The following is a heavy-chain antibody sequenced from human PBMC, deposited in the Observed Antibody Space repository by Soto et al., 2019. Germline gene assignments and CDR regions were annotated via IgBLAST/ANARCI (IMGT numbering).Heavy chain of an antibody. CDR3: ARDLLWFGELSPTKPPFDY. CDR2: ISAYNGNT. V-gene: IGHV1-18*04. CDR1: GYTFTSYG. J-gene: IGHJ4*02. D-gene: IGHD3-10*01. Sequence: VQLVQSGAEVKKPGASVKVSCKASGYTFTSYGISWVRQAPGQGLEWMGWISAYNGNTNYAQKLQGRVTMTTDTSTSTAYMELRSLRSDDTAVYYCARDLLWFGELSPTKPPFDYWGQGTLVTVSS.